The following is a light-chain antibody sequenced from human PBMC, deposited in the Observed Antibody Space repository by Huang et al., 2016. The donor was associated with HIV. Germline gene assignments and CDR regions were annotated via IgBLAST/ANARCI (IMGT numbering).Light chain of an antibody. V-gene: IGKV3-11*01. Sequence: IVLTQSPATLSWYPGERVTLSCRASQSVGNYIAWCQQHPGQSPRLLIYDTSNRATGTPVRFSGSGSGTDFALTISNLESEDFAVYYCQQRSSGVTFGGGTKVQVK. CDR2: DTS. CDR3: QQRSSGVT. CDR1: QSVGNY. J-gene: IGKJ4*01.